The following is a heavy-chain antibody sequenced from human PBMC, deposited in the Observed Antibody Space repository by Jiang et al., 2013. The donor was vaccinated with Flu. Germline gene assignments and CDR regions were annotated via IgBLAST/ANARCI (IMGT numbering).Heavy chain of an antibody. CDR2: IFSGGRT. V-gene: IGHV3-66*01. CDR3: ARDRAVRYDTTAFDF. J-gene: IGHJ4*02. D-gene: IGHD3-22*01. CDR1: GFVVSDNY. Sequence: GGSLRLSCAASGFVVSDNYMNWVRRAPGKGLEWVSVIFSGGRTYYADSVKGRFTISRDNSKNTLYLQMNNLRVEDTAVYFCARDRAVRYDTTAFDFWGQGTLVTVSS.